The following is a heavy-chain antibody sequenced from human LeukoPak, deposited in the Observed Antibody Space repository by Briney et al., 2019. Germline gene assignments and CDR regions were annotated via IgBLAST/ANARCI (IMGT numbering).Heavy chain of an antibody. V-gene: IGHV1-18*01. J-gene: IGHJ6*02. CDR2: ISTYNGNT. Sequence: GASVKVSCKASGYTFTNYPISWGRHAPGQGLEWMGWISTYNGNTNYAQKLQGRVTLTTDTATSKASLELRSLRSDDTAVYYCAREGAHADNLLLSFADLFEGYYHSYGLAVWGQGTTVTVPS. CDR3: AREGAHADNLLLSFADLFEGYYHSYGLAV. D-gene: IGHD3-10*01. CDR1: GYTFTNYP.